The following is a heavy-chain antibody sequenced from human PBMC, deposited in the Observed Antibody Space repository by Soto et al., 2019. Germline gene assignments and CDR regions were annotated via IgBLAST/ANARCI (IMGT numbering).Heavy chain of an antibody. Sequence: GGSLRLSCAASGFTFSSYGMHWVRQAPGKGLEWVAVTWYDGSNKYYADSVKGRFTISRDNSKNTLYLQMNSLRAEDTAVYYCAREGGYSYGEGVYYYYYGMAVWGQGTTVTVSS. CDR1: GFTFSSYG. J-gene: IGHJ6*02. CDR2: TWYDGSNK. V-gene: IGHV3-33*01. CDR3: AREGGYSYGEGVYYYYYGMAV. D-gene: IGHD5-18*01.